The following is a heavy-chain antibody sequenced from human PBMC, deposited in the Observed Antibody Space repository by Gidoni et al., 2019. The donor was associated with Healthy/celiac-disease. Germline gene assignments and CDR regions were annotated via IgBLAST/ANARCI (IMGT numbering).Heavy chain of an antibody. CDR3: ARASFASGEIN. V-gene: IGHV4-4*02. Sequence: QVHLQASGTGLVTPSGTLSLTCAVSGGSISSWNWWSWVRQPPGKGLEGIGEIYHSGSTNSHPSLKSRVTISVDKSKKQCSRKLSSVTAADTAVYYWARASFASGEINWGQGTLVTVSS. J-gene: IGHJ4*02. CDR1: GGSISSWNW. CDR2: IYHSGST. D-gene: IGHD3-10*01.